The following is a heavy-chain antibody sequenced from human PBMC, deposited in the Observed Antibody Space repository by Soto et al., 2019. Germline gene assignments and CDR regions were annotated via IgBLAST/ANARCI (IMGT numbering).Heavy chain of an antibody. CDR3: AGMVRASNIDSSHYRPV. J-gene: IGHJ6*04. V-gene: IGHV1-18*01. CDR2: ISGNSGDT. Sequence: QVQLVQSGAEVKKPGASVKVSCKASGYSFTSHGISWVRQAPGQGLEWMGWISGNSGDTNYAQKLQGRVTVTTDTSPSTAYMELRSLRSEDTAVNYCAGMVRASNIDSSHYRPVWGKGTRVTVSS. CDR1: GYSFTSHG. D-gene: IGHD3-10*01.